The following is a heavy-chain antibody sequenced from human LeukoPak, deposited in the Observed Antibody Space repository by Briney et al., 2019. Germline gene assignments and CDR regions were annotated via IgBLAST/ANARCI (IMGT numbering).Heavy chain of an antibody. D-gene: IGHD2-2*03. CDR1: GGSISSYY. CDR3: AIGYCSSTSCPVGY. CDR2: IYYSGST. V-gene: IGHV4-59*08. Sequence: SETLSLTCTVSGGSISSYYWSWIRQPPGKGLEWIGYIYYSGSTSYNPSLKSRVTISVDTSKNQFSLKLSSVTAADTAVYYCAIGYCSSTSCPVGYWGQGTLVTVSS. J-gene: IGHJ4*02.